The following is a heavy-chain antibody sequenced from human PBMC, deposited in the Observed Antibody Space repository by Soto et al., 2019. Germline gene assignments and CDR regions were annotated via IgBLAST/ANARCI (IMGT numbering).Heavy chain of an antibody. V-gene: IGHV1-69*02. CDR3: ARSEDIAAAGGYYFDY. CDR1: GGTFSSYT. J-gene: IGHJ4*02. CDR2: IIPILGIA. D-gene: IGHD6-13*01. Sequence: SVKVSCKASGGTFSSYTISWVRQAPGQGLEWMGRIIPILGIANYAQKFQGRVTITADKSTSTAYMELSSLRSEDTAVYYCARSEDIAAAGGYYFDYWGQGTLVTVS.